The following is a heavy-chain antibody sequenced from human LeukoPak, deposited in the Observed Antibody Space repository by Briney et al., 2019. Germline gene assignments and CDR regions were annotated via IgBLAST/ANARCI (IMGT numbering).Heavy chain of an antibody. Sequence: GRSLRLSCAASGFTFSSYAMHWVRQAPGKGLEGVAGISYDGSNTYYADSVKGRFTISRDNSKNTLYLQMNSLRAVDTAVYYCARVGSMGYGSGWYDYWGQGTLVTVSS. CDR1: GFTFSSYA. D-gene: IGHD6-19*01. CDR3: ARVGSMGYGSGWYDY. V-gene: IGHV3-30-3*01. CDR2: ISYDGSNT. J-gene: IGHJ4*02.